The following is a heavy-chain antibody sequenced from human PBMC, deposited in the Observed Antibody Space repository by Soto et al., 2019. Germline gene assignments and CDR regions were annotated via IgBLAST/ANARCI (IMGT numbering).Heavy chain of an antibody. CDR2: INHSGST. CDR1: GGSFSGYY. V-gene: IGHV4-34*01. D-gene: IGHD3-10*01. Sequence: SSDTLSLTCAVYGGSFSGYYWSWIRQPPGKGLEWIGEINHSGSTNYNPSLKSRVTISVDTSKNQFSLKLSSVTAADTAVYYCASITMVRGVTVLGYGMDVWGQGTTVTVSS. J-gene: IGHJ6*02. CDR3: ASITMVRGVTVLGYGMDV.